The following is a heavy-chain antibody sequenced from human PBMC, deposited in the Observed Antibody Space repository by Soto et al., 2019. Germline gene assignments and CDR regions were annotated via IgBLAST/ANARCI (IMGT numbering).Heavy chain of an antibody. CDR1: GGTFGSYA. V-gene: IGHV1-69*13. D-gene: IGHD6-13*01. CDR3: ARKRAGFDY. Sequence: SVKLSSKAPGGTFGSYAISWVRQAPRQGLEWMGGIIPIFGTANYAQKFQGRVTITADESTSTAYMELSSLRSEDPDVYYCARKRAGFDYWGQGTLVTVS. J-gene: IGHJ4*02. CDR2: IIPIFGTA.